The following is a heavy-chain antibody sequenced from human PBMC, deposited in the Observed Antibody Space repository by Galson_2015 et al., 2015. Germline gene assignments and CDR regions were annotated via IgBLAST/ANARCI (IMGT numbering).Heavy chain of an antibody. V-gene: IGHV3-9*01. CDR1: GFTYDDFPFDEYA. CDR2: ISWNSAYL. J-gene: IGHJ6*02. Sequence: SLRLSCAASGFTYDDFPFDEYAFHWVRQAPGKGLEWVSGISWNSAYLGYADSVGGRFTIFRDNAKNTLYLQMNSLRVEDTALYFCAKVRDSGSYSPSYGLDVWGQGTTVIVSS. D-gene: IGHD3-10*01. CDR3: AKVRDSGSYSPSYGLDV.